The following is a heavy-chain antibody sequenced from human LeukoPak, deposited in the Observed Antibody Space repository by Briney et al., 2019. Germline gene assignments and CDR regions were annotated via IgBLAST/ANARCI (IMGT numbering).Heavy chain of an antibody. CDR3: ATVDSSGWQYYFDY. CDR2: ISGSSGYI. CDR1: GFXFSSYI. D-gene: IGHD6-19*01. Sequence: GGSLRLSCAASGFXFSSYIMNWVRQAPGKGLEWVSHISGSSGYIYYADSVKGRFTISRDNAKNSLYLQMNSLRAEDTAVYYCATVDSSGWQYYFDYWGQGTLVTVSS. V-gene: IGHV3-21*01. J-gene: IGHJ4*02.